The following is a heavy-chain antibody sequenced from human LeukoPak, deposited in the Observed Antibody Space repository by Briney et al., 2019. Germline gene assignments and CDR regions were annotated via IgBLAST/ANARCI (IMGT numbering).Heavy chain of an antibody. J-gene: IGHJ6*02. V-gene: IGHV1-69*13. CDR3: AAGYCTNGVCYPLYYYYGMDV. D-gene: IGHD2-8*01. CDR1: GGTFSKYT. CDR2: ITPLFGTA. Sequence: ASVKVSCKASGGTFSKYTISWVRQRPGQGLEWMGGITPLFGTANYAQKFQGRVTITADESTSTAYMELSSLRSEDTAVYYCAAGYCTNGVCYPLYYYYGMDVWGQGTTVTVSS.